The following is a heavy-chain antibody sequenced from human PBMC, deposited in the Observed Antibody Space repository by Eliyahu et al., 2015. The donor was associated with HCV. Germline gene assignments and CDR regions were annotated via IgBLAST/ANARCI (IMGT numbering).Heavy chain of an antibody. CDR2: ISSSSSYI. CDR1: GFPFSSYS. V-gene: IGHV3-21*01. Sequence: EVQLVESGGGLVKPGGSLRLSCAAXGFPFSSYSMNWVRQAPGKGLEWVSSISSSSSYIYYADSVKGRFTISRDNAKNPLYLQMNSLRAEDTAVYYCARDGDYVEFFDYWGQGTLVTVSS. D-gene: IGHD4-17*01. J-gene: IGHJ4*02. CDR3: ARDGDYVEFFDY.